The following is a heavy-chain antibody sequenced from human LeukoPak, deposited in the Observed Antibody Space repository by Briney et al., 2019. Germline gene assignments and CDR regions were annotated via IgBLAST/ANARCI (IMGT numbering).Heavy chain of an antibody. J-gene: IGHJ4*02. D-gene: IGHD6-6*01. V-gene: IGHV4-34*01. CDR2: INHSGST. CDR1: GGSFSGYY. CDR3: ARVRRTAARGKGAFDY. Sequence: SETLSLTCAAYGGSFSGYYWSWIRQPPGKGLEWIGEINHSGSTNYNPSLKSRVTISVDTSKNQFSLKLSSVTAADTAVYYCARVRRTAARGKGAFDYWGQGTLVTVSS.